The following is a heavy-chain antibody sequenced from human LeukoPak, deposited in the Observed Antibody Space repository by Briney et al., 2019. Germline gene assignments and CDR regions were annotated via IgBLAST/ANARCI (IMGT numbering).Heavy chain of an antibody. Sequence: PGGSLRLSCAASGFTFSSYGMHWVRQASGKGLEWVGRIRSKANSYATAYAASVKGRFTISRDDSKNTAYLQMNSLKTEDTAVYYCTRRIDEGLYSSGWYPYWGQGTLVTVSS. CDR3: TRRIDEGLYSSGWYPY. V-gene: IGHV3-73*01. J-gene: IGHJ4*02. D-gene: IGHD6-19*01. CDR2: IRSKANSYAT. CDR1: GFTFSSYG.